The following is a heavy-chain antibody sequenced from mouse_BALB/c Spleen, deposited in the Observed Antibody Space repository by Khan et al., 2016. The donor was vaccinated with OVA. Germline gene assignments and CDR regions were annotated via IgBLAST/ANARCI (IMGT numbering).Heavy chain of an antibody. CDR2: ISSGGDYT. Sequence: EVQLVESGGDLVKPGGSLKLSCAASGFIFSSYSMSWVRQTPDKRLEWVATISSGGDYTYYPDSVKGRFTISSDDAKNTLYLQMSSLKCEDTAMYYCASHLTGSFAYWGQGTLVTVSA. J-gene: IGHJ3*01. D-gene: IGHD4-1*01. CDR1: GFIFSSYS. CDR3: ASHLTGSFAY. V-gene: IGHV5-6*01.